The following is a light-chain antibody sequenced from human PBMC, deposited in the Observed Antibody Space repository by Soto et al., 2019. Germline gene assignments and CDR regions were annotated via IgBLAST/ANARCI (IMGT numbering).Light chain of an antibody. V-gene: IGLV1-51*01. CDR3: GTWDSSLSAWV. CDR1: RSNIGNNY. Sequence: QSVLTQTPSVSAAPGQKVTISCSGSRSNIGNNYVSWYQQLPGTAPKLLIYDNNKRPSGIPDRFSGSKSGTSATLGITGLQTGDEADYYCGTWDSSLSAWVFGGGTKLTVL. J-gene: IGLJ3*02. CDR2: DNN.